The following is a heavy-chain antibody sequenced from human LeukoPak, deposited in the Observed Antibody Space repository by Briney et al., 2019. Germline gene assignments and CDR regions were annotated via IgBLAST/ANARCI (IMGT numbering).Heavy chain of an antibody. V-gene: IGHV1-2*02. D-gene: IGHD1-26*01. Sequence: ASVKVSCKASGYTFTAYYMHWVRQAPGQGLEWMGWINPNGGATNYAQKFQGRVTMTSDTSISTAYMELSRLRSDDTAVYYCAREAYSGSYYHWFDPWGQGTLVTVSS. CDR1: GYTFTAYY. CDR3: AREAYSGSYYHWFDP. J-gene: IGHJ5*02. CDR2: INPNGGAT.